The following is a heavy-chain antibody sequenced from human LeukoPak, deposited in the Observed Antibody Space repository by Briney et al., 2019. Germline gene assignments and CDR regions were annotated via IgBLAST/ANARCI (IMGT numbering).Heavy chain of an antibody. CDR1: GFTFSSRDW. J-gene: IGHJ5*02. CDR3: AKSRHCSGGSCYSGFGFDP. CDR2: IKQDGSEK. V-gene: IGHV3-7*01. D-gene: IGHD2-15*01. Sequence: GGSLRLSCVASGFTFSSRDWMTWVRQAPGKGLEWVANIKQDGSEKNYVDSVKGRFTISRDNAKNSVDLQMNSLRVEDTAVYYCAKSRHCSGGSCYSGFGFDPWGQGTLVTVSS.